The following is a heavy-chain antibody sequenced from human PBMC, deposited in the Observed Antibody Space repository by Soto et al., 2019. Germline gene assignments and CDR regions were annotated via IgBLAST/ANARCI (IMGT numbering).Heavy chain of an antibody. CDR2: VYFTGST. Sequence: PSETLSLTCTVSGDSINGYYWSWIRQTPGKGLEWLGYVYFTGSTNYNPSLKSRVTISVSTSKKQFSLWLTSVTAADTAVYYCPRRLATPPTNIDFWGQGTLITVPS. CDR3: PRRLATPPTNIDF. J-gene: IGHJ4*02. D-gene: IGHD3-3*02. V-gene: IGHV4-59*01. CDR1: GDSINGYY.